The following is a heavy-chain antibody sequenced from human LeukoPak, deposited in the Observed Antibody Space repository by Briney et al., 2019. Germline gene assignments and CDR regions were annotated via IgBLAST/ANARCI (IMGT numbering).Heavy chain of an antibody. CDR3: AGLNRARGSYPAKYFDY. V-gene: IGHV1-8*01. J-gene: IGHJ4*02. CDR2: MNPNSGNT. Sequence: ASVKVSCKASGYTFSSYDINWVRQATGQGREWMGWMNPNSGNTGYAQQFQGRVTMTRNTSISTAYMELSSLRSEDTAVYYCAGLNRARGSYPAKYFDYWGQGTLVTVSS. CDR1: GYTFSSYD. D-gene: IGHD1-26*01.